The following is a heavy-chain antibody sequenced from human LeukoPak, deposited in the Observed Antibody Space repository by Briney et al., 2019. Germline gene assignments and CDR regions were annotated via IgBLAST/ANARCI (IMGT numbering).Heavy chain of an antibody. CDR2: INYDGSKE. D-gene: IGHD5-18*01. CDR1: GFTFSRFG. V-gene: IGHV3-30*02. CDR3: AKGGYSYGDCDY. Sequence: GGSLRLSCAASGFTFSRFGMHWVRQAPGKGLEWVTFINYDGSKEYYADSVKGRFTISRDSSKNTLYLQMNSLRAEDTAVYYCAKGGYSYGDCDYWGQGTLVTVSS. J-gene: IGHJ4*02.